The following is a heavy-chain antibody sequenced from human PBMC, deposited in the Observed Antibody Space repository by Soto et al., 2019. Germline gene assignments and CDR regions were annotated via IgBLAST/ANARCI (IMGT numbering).Heavy chain of an antibody. V-gene: IGHV4-30-4*01. CDR2: IYYSGST. D-gene: IGHD3-9*01. CDR3: ARESYSMTGYYLLDY. J-gene: IGHJ4*02. Sequence: QVQLQESGPGLVKPSQTLSLTCTVSGGSISSGDYYWSWIRQPPGKGLEWIGYIYYSGSTYYNPSLKSRVTISVDTSKNQFSLKLSSVTAADTVVYYCARESYSMTGYYLLDYWGQGTLVTVSS. CDR1: GGSISSGDYY.